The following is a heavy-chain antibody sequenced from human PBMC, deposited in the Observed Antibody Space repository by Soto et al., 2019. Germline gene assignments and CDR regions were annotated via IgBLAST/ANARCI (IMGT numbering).Heavy chain of an antibody. V-gene: IGHV3-33*03. D-gene: IGHD3-16*01. J-gene: IGHJ3*02. CDR1: GFSFRTYG. CDR3: ATDGGDQPFDI. CDR2: IWSDGSKT. Sequence: QVQLVESGGGVVQPGRSLRLSCAASGFSFRTYGMHWVRQAPGKGMEWVAVIWSDGSKTIHADSVKGRFSISRDNYRHTLYLQMNSLRVDDTARYYCATDGGDQPFDIWGQGTMVTVSS.